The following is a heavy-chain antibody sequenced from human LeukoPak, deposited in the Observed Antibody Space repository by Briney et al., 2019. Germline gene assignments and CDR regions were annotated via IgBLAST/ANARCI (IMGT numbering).Heavy chain of an antibody. CDR1: GYTFTSHA. CDR3: ARGITMVRGPLDY. D-gene: IGHD3-10*01. Sequence: ASVKVSCKASGYTFTSHAMHWVRQAPGQRLEWMGWINAGNGNTKYSQKFQGRVTITRDTSASTAYMELSSLRSEGTAVYYCARGITMVRGPLDYWGQGTLVTVSS. J-gene: IGHJ4*02. V-gene: IGHV1-3*01. CDR2: INAGNGNT.